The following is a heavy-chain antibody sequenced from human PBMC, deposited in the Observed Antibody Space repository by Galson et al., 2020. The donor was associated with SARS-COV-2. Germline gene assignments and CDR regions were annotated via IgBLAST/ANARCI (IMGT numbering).Heavy chain of an antibody. Sequence: GESLKISCKASGYTFTSYGISWVRQAPGQGLEWVAWISAFNGNTDYAQKLQGRVTMTTDTSTSTAYMELRSLRSDDTAVYYCARELGSGTYHSLDYWGQGTLVTVSS. D-gene: IGHD3-10*01. V-gene: IGHV1-18*01. J-gene: IGHJ4*02. CDR1: GYTFTSYG. CDR3: ARELGSGTYHSLDY. CDR2: ISAFNGNT.